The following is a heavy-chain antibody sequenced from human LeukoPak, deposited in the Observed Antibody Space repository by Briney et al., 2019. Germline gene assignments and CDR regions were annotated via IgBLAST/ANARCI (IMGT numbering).Heavy chain of an antibody. CDR3: ASAYIACDYCGMDV. J-gene: IGHJ6*02. CDR2: IYYSGST. Sequence: PSETLSLTCTVSGGSISSYYWSWIRQPPGKGLEWIGYIYYSGSTNYNPSLKSRVTISVDTSKNQFSLKLSSVTAADTAMYYCASAYIACDYCGMDVWGQGTTVTVS. V-gene: IGHV4-59*08. CDR1: GGSISSYY. D-gene: IGHD2-15*01.